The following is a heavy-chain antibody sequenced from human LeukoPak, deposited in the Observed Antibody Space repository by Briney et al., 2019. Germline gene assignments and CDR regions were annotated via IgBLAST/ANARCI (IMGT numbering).Heavy chain of an antibody. CDR2: INEGGDKT. CDR1: GLVFSNFA. CDR3: AKQYLVGDY. Sequence: GASLRLSCAASGLVFSNFAMNWVRQAPGKGPEWVSSINEGGDKTHYAHSVKGRFTISRDNSKNTLYLQMNSLRAEDTAVYYCAKQYLVGDYWGQGTLVTVSS. J-gene: IGHJ4*02. D-gene: IGHD3-9*01. V-gene: IGHV3-23*01.